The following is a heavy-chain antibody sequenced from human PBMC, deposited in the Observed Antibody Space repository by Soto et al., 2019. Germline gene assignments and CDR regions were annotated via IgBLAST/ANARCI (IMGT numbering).Heavy chain of an antibody. V-gene: IGHV6-1*01. J-gene: IGHJ4*02. D-gene: IGHD6-19*01. CDR1: GASVSNNGAT. CDR3: ARDPPDFRSALDY. Sequence: SQTLSLTCAISGASVSNNGATWNWLRQSPSRGLEWLGRAYYRSRWIYDYAMSVKSRISINPHTSKNQVSLQLNSVTPADTAVYFCARDPPDFRSALDYWGRGTLVTVSS. CDR2: AYYRSRWIY.